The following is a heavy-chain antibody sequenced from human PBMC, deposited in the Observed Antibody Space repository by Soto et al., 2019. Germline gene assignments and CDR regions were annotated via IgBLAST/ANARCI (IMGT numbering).Heavy chain of an antibody. CDR1: GFTFSSYG. D-gene: IGHD3-10*01. CDR3: AKDFGSSGAFDI. Sequence: GGSLRLSCAASGFTFSSYGMHWVRQAPGKGLEWVAVISYDGSNKYYADSVKGRFTISRDNSKNTLYLQMNSLRAEDTAVYYCAKDFGSSGAFDIWGQGTMVTVSS. CDR2: ISYDGSNK. V-gene: IGHV3-30*18. J-gene: IGHJ3*02.